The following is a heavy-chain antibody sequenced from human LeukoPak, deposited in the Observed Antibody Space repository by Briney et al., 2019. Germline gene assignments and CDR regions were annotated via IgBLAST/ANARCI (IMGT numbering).Heavy chain of an antibody. Sequence: PSETLSLTCTVSGGSISSYYWSWIRQPPGKGLEWIGYIHYSGSTNYNPSLKSRVTISVDTSKNQFSLKLSSVTAADTAVYYCARVPQGDFWSGYYMGMDVWGKGTTVTVSS. D-gene: IGHD3-3*01. CDR1: GGSISSYY. CDR3: ARVPQGDFWSGYYMGMDV. CDR2: IHYSGST. V-gene: IGHV4-59*01. J-gene: IGHJ6*04.